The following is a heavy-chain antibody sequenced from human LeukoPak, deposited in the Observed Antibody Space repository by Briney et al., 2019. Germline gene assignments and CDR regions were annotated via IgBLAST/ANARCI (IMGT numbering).Heavy chain of an antibody. CDR3: AKDVDDFGDYVLDH. CDR1: GFTFGDYG. V-gene: IGHV3-43*02. Sequence: PAGSLRLSCAASGFTFGDYGMHWVRQAPGQGLEWLSLISGDGASTDYAESLKGRVAISRDNSKNSLSLQINSLRAEDTALYYCAKDVDDFGDYVLDHWGQGTLVTVSS. CDR2: ISGDGAST. J-gene: IGHJ4*02. D-gene: IGHD4-17*01.